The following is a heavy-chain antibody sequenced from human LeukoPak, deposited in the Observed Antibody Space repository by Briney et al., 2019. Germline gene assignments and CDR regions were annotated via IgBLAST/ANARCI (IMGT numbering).Heavy chain of an antibody. CDR1: GFTFSSYS. D-gene: IGHD3-10*01. V-gene: IGHV3-21*01. J-gene: IGHJ4*02. Sequence: PGGSLRLSCAASGFTFSSYSMNWVRQAPGKGLEWVSSISSSSSYIYYADSVKGRFTISRDNAKNSLYLQMNSLRAEDTAVYYCARFVWFGKWVFDYWGQGTLVTVSS. CDR2: ISSSSSYI. CDR3: ARFVWFGKWVFDY.